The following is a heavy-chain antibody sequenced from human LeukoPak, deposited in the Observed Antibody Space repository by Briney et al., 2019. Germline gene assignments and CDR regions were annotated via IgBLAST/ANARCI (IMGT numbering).Heavy chain of an antibody. CDR3: ARSDYYYYYMDV. Sequence: KPSETLSLTCTVSGGSIGSYYWSWIRQPPGKGLEWIGYIYYSGSTNYNPSLKSRVTISVDTSKNQFSLKLSSVTAADTAVYYCARSDYYYYYMDVWGKGTTVTISS. V-gene: IGHV4-59*01. CDR2: IYYSGST. CDR1: GGSIGSYY. J-gene: IGHJ6*03.